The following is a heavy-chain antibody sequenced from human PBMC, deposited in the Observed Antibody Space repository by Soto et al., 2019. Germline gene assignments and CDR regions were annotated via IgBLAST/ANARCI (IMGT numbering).Heavy chain of an antibody. J-gene: IGHJ4*02. CDR1: GGSISSYY. Sequence: SETLSLTCTVSGGSISSYYWSWIRQPPGKGLEWIGYIYYSGSTNYNPSLKSRVTISVDTSKNQFSLKLSSVTAADTAVYYCARDSSLEPLYYFDYWGQGTLVTVSS. CDR3: ARDSSLEPLYYFDY. CDR2: IYYSGST. D-gene: IGHD1-1*01. V-gene: IGHV4-59*01.